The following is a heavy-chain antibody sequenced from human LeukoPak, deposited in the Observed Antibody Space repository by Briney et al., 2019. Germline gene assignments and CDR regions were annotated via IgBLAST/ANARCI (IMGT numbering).Heavy chain of an antibody. CDR1: GYTFTSYG. V-gene: IGHV1-2*02. Sequence: ASVKVSCKASGYTFTSYGISWVRQAPGQGLEWMGWINPNSGGTNYAQKFQGRVTMTRDTSISTAYMELSRLRSDDTAVYYCARDLSPVPGYCSGGSCYSWFDPWGQGTLVTVSS. CDR3: ARDLSPVPGYCSGGSCYSWFDP. D-gene: IGHD2-15*01. J-gene: IGHJ5*02. CDR2: INPNSGGT.